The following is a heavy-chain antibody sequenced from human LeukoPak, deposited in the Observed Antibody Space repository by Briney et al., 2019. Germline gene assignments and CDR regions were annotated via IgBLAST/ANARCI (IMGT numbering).Heavy chain of an antibody. J-gene: IGHJ4*02. CDR2: INRDGSST. CDR1: GFTFSSYW. CDR3: ARGPPYYYDSSGYYY. Sequence: PGGSLRLSCAASGFTFSSYWMHWVRQAPGKGLVWVSRINRDGSSTSYADSVKGRFTISRENAKNTLYLQMNSLRAEDTAVHYCARGPPYYYDSSGYYYWGQGTLVTVSS. V-gene: IGHV3-74*01. D-gene: IGHD3-22*01.